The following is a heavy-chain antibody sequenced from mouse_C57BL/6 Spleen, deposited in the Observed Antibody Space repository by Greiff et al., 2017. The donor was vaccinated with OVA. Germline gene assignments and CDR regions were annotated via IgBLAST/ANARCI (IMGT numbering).Heavy chain of an antibody. D-gene: IGHD2-4*01. V-gene: IGHV1-55*01. J-gene: IGHJ1*03. CDR2: IYPGSGST. CDR1: GYTFTSYW. CDR3: ARGDDYAYWYFDV. Sequence: QVQLQQPGAELVQPGASVKMSCKASGYTFTSYWITWVKQRPGQGLEWIGDIYPGSGSTNYNEKFKSKATLTVDTSSSTSYMQLSSLTSEDSAVYYCARGDDYAYWYFDVWGTGTTVTVSS.